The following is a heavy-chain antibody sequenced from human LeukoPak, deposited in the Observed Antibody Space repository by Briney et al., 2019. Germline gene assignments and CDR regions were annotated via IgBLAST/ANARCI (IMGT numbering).Heavy chain of an antibody. CDR2: INPSGGST. D-gene: IGHD3-10*01. CDR3: ARTVLLWFGESTMFDY. CDR1: GYTFTSYY. J-gene: IGHJ4*02. V-gene: IGHV1-46*01. Sequence: ASVKVSCKASGYTFTSYYMHWVRQAPGQGLEWMGIINPSGGSTSYAQKFQGRVTMTRDTSTSTVYMELSSLRSEDMAVYYCARTVLLWFGESTMFDYWGQGTLVTVSS.